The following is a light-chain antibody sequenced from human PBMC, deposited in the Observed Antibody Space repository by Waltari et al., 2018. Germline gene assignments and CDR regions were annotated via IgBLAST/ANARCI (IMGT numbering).Light chain of an antibody. V-gene: IGLV3-1*01. J-gene: IGLJ2*01. CDR2: ENR. CDR3: QTWDRRIPI. Sequence: CYQHKPGQSPILVIFENRRRPLVVPERFSGSNSGNTATLTISGTQTLDEADYYCQTWDRRIPIFGGGTKLTVL.